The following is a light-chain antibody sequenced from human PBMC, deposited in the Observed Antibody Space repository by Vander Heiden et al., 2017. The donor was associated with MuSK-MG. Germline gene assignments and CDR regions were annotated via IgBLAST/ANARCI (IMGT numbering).Light chain of an antibody. Sequence: QSALTQPRSVSGSPGQSVTISCTGTSSDVGGYDYVSWYQQHPGKVPKLIIYDVRKRPSGVPDRFSGTKSGNTASLTISGLQAGDEAAYYCSAYAGSHTYVVFGGGTRLTVL. J-gene: IGLJ2*01. V-gene: IGLV2-11*01. CDR3: SAYAGSHTYVV. CDR1: SSDVGGYDY. CDR2: DVR.